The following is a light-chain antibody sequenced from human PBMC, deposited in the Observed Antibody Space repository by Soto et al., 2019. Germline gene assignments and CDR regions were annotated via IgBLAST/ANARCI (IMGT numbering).Light chain of an antibody. CDR3: CSYAGSTTCV. J-gene: IGLJ3*02. CDR1: SSDVGSYNL. Sequence: QSVLTQPASVSGSPGQSITISCTGTSSDVGSYNLVSWYQQHPGKAPKLMIYEVSKRPSGVSNRFSGSKSGNTASLTISGXXAEDEADYYCCSYAGSTTCVFGGGTKLTV. CDR2: EVS. V-gene: IGLV2-23*02.